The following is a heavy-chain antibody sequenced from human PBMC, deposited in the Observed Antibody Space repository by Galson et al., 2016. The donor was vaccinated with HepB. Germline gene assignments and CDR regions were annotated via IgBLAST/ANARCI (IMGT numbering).Heavy chain of an antibody. CDR1: GITFSSYA. CDR2: ISGSGGST. D-gene: IGHD1-26*01. Sequence: SLRLSCAASGITFSSYAMSWVRQAPGKGLEWVSGISGSGGSTHYADSVKGRLTVSSGSDTGTYYADAVKGRFTISRDNSKNTLYLQMNSLSAEDTAVYYCAKDRWELLRGFDYWGQGALVTVSS. V-gene: IGHV3-23*01. CDR3: AKDRWELLRGFDY. J-gene: IGHJ4*02.